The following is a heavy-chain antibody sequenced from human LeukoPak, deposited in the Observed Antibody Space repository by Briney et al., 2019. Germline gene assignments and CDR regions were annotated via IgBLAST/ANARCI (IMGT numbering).Heavy chain of an antibody. V-gene: IGHV1-2*02. Sequence: ASVKVSCKTSGYTFTGYYLHWVRQAPRQGPEWMGWINAISGDTYYVQKFKGRITMTRDTSINTAYMELNRLISDDTAVYYCARVVDVGVPGFQHWGRGTLVTVSS. J-gene: IGHJ1*01. D-gene: IGHD1-26*01. CDR3: ARVVDVGVPGFQH. CDR1: GYTFTGYY. CDR2: INAISGDT.